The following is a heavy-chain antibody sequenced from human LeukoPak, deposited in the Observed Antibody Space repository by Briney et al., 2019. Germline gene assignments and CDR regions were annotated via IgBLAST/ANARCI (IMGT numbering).Heavy chain of an antibody. CDR1: GFTFSSYG. CDR3: AKDYQGYCSGGSCQDAFDI. CDR2: ISYDGSNK. D-gene: IGHD2-15*01. V-gene: IGHV3-30*18. Sequence: GGSLRLSCAASGFTFSSYGMHWVRQAPGKGLEWVAVISYDGSNKYYADSVKGRFTISRDNSKNTLYLQMNSLRAEDTAVYYCAKDYQGYCSGGSCQDAFDIWGQGTMVTVSS. J-gene: IGHJ3*02.